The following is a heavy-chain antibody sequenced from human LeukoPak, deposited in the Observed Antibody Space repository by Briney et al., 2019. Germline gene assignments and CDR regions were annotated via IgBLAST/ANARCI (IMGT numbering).Heavy chain of an antibody. V-gene: IGHV3-23*01. Sequence: GGSLRLSCAASGFTFSSYAMSWVRQAPGKGLEWVSAISGSGGSTYYADSVKGRFTVSRDNSKNTLYLQMNSLRAEDTAVYYCAKDLTIFGVVPDYWGQGTLVTVSS. CDR3: AKDLTIFGVVPDY. CDR1: GFTFSSYA. D-gene: IGHD3-3*01. CDR2: ISGSGGST. J-gene: IGHJ4*02.